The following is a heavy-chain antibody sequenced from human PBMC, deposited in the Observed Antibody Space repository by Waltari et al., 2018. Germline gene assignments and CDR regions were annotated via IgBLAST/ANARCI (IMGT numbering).Heavy chain of an antibody. D-gene: IGHD4-17*01. Sequence: QLQLQESGPGLVKPSETLSLTCTVSGGSISSSSYYWGWIRQPPGKGLEWIGSIYYSGSTYYNPSLKSRVSISVDTSKNQFSLKLSSVTAADTAVYYCARAIRQYGVSFDYWGQRTLVTVSS. CDR3: ARAIRQYGVSFDY. J-gene: IGHJ4*02. V-gene: IGHV4-39*07. CDR1: GGSISSSSYY. CDR2: IYYSGST.